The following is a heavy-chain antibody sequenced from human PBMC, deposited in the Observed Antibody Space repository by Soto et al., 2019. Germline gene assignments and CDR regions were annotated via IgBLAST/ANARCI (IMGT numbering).Heavy chain of an antibody. CDR3: ARDVTNYYDSSGHLYNWFDP. D-gene: IGHD3-22*01. V-gene: IGHV1-3*01. J-gene: IGHJ5*02. CDR1: GYTFTSYA. Sequence: EASVKVSCKASGYTFTSYAMHWVRQAPGQRLEWMGWINAGNGNTKYSQKFQGRVTITRDTSASTAYMELSSLRSEDTAVYYCARDVTNYYDSSGHLYNWFDPWGQGTLVTVSS. CDR2: INAGNGNT.